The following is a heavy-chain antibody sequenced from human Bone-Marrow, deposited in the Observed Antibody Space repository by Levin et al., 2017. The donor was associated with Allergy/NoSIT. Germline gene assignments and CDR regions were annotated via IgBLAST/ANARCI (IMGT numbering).Heavy chain of an antibody. J-gene: IGHJ6*02. CDR1: GFNINNDW. V-gene: IGHV3-7*01. CDR2: IRQDATAT. CDR3: ARERWEFGAGLYVYHGMDV. Sequence: GESLKISCVASGFNINNDWVAWVRQAPGKGLEWVANIRQDATATFYGDSVRGRFTISRDNAKNSIYLQMRSLRVDDTGIYYCARERWEFGAGLYVYHGMDVWGQGTTVNVSS. D-gene: IGHD1-26*01.